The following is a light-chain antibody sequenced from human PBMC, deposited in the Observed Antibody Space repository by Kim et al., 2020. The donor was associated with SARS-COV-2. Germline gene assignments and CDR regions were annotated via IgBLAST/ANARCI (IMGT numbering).Light chain of an antibody. CDR3: QQCDTSPDT. V-gene: IGKV1-39*01. CDR1: QDIKNY. J-gene: IGKJ2*01. Sequence: TQMMQFPSSLSASVGDRVTITCRASQDIKNYLNWYQQKPGEAPKLLIYAASTLHTGVPSRFSGAGSGTDFSLTIDSLQPEEFATYYCQQCDTSPDTFGPGTKLEI. CDR2: AAS.